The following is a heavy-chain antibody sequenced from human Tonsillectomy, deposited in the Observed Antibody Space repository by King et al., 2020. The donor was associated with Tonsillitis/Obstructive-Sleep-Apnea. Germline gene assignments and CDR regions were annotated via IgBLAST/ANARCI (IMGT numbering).Heavy chain of an antibody. D-gene: IGHD4-17*01. V-gene: IGHV3-23*04. CDR2: ISYSGSNT. J-gene: IGHJ4*02. CDR3: AKDFTTLTSGRGYFDY. CDR1: GFTFSNYA. Sequence: VQLVESGGALAQPGGSLRLSCVASGFTFSNYAMSWVRQAPGKGLEWVSDISYSGSNTYYADSVEGRFTIPRDNSQNTLYLQMKSLRAEDTAVYYCAKDFTTLTSGRGYFDYWGQGTLVTVSS.